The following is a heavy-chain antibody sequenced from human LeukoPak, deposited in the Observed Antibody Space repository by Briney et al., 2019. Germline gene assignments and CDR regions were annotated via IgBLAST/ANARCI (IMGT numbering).Heavy chain of an antibody. V-gene: IGHV3-23*01. Sequence: PGGSLRLSCAASGFTFSSYAMSWVRQAPGKGLEWVSAISGSGGSTYYADSVKGRFTISRDNAKNTLYLQMNSLRAEDTAVYYCARDYYYGSGSSDYWGQGTLVTVSS. D-gene: IGHD3-10*01. CDR3: ARDYYYGSGSSDY. CDR2: ISGSGGST. J-gene: IGHJ4*02. CDR1: GFTFSSYA.